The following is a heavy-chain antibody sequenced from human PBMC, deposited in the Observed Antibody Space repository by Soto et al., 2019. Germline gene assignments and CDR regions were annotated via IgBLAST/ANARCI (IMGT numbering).Heavy chain of an antibody. D-gene: IGHD3-10*01. CDR2: IIPIFGTA. Sequence: GASVKVSCKASGGTFSSYAISWVRQAPGQGLEWMGGIIPIFGTANYAQKFQGRVTITADESTSTAYRELSSLRSEDTAVYYCARDKFMVRGVSTFDYWGQGTLVTVSS. V-gene: IGHV1-69*13. CDR3: ARDKFMVRGVSTFDY. J-gene: IGHJ4*02. CDR1: GGTFSSYA.